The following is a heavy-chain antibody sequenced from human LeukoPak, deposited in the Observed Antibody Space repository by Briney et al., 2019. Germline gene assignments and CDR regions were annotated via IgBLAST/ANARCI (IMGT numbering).Heavy chain of an antibody. CDR3: ARDSYYDFWSGYYTFDY. D-gene: IGHD3-3*01. CDR2: ISAYNGNT. Sequence: EASVKVSCKPFGYTFTSYGLNWVRQAPGQGLEWMGWISAYNGNTNYAQKLQGRVTTTTDTSTSTAYMELRSLRSDDTAVYYCARDSYYDFWSGYYTFDYWGQGTLVTVSS. V-gene: IGHV1-18*01. J-gene: IGHJ4*02. CDR1: GYTFTSYG.